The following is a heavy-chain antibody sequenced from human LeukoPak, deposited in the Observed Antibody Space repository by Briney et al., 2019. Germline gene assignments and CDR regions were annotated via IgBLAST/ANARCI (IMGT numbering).Heavy chain of an antibody. CDR2: INPSGGST. J-gene: IGHJ4*02. CDR3: AREIGPIQLHLWGSAFDS. V-gene: IGHV1-46*01. D-gene: IGHD5-18*01. Sequence: ASVKVSCKASRYTFTNYYIHWVRQAPGQGLEWMGIINPSGGSTSYAQKFQGRVTMTRDTSTSTVYMELSSLRSEDTAVYYCAREIGPIQLHLWGSAFDSWGQGTLVTVSS. CDR1: RYTFTNYY.